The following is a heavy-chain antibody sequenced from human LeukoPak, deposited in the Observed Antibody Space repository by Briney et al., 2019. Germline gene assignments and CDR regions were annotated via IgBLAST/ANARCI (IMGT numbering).Heavy chain of an antibody. J-gene: IGHJ4*02. D-gene: IGHD3-3*01. CDR2: INSDGSST. CDR3: AREGYYDFWSAADY. CDR1: GFTFSSAA. Sequence: PGGSLSLSCAASGFTFSSAAMTWVRQAPGKGLVWVSRINSDGSSTSYADSVKGRFTISRDNAKNTLYLQMNSLRAEDTAVYYCAREGYYDFWSAADYWGQGTLVTVSS. V-gene: IGHV3-74*01.